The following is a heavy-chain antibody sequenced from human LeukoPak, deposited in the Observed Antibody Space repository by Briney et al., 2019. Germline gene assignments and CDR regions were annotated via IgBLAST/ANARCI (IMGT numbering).Heavy chain of an antibody. CDR1: GYSFSTYW. CDR3: ARRSSWYAVDY. Sequence: GESLKISCKGSGYSFSTYWIGWVRQMPGKGLEWMGIIYPGDSDTRYSPSFQGQVTISADKSISTAYLQWSSLKASDTAMYYCARRSSWYAVDYWGQGTLVTVSS. D-gene: IGHD6-13*01. CDR2: IYPGDSDT. J-gene: IGHJ4*02. V-gene: IGHV5-51*01.